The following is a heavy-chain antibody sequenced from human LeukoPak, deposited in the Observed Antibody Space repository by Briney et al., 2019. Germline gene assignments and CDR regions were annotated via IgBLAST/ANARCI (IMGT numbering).Heavy chain of an antibody. CDR1: GLSFSSYA. CDR2: ISGSGGST. J-gene: IGHJ2*01. D-gene: IGHD1-26*01. CDR3: AKDFIVGARGPYWYFDL. Sequence: PTGGSLRLSCAASGLSFSSYAMSWVRQAPGKGLEWVSAISGSGGSTYYADSVKGRFTISRGNSKNTLYLQMNSLRAEDTAVYYCAKDFIVGARGPYWYFDLWGRGTLVTASS. V-gene: IGHV3-23*01.